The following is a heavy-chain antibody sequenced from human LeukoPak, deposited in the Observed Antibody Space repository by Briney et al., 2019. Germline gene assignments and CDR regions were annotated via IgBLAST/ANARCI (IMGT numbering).Heavy chain of an antibody. J-gene: IGHJ4*02. V-gene: IGHV3-74*01. CDR3: ARDPPEWELPQDY. D-gene: IGHD1-26*01. Sequence: GGSLRLSCAASGFTFSTYWMHWVRQAPGKGLVWVSRINSDGSSTSYADSVKGRFTISRDNAKSTLYLQMNSLRGEDTAVYYCARDPPEWELPQDYWGRGTLVAVSS. CDR2: INSDGSST. CDR1: GFTFSTYW.